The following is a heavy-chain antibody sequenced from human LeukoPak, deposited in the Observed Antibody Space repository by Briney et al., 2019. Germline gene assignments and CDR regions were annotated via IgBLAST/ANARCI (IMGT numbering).Heavy chain of an antibody. J-gene: IGHJ6*02. CDR1: GGSISSYY. Sequence: YPSETLTLTCTVSGGSISSYYWSWIRQPPGKGLEWIGYIYYSGSTNYNPSLKSRVTISVDTSKNQFSLKLSSVTAADTAVYYCARAPRGDGYKTSYYYYGMDVWGQGTTVTVSS. CDR2: IYYSGST. CDR3: ARAPRGDGYKTSYYYYGMDV. V-gene: IGHV4-59*01. D-gene: IGHD5-24*01.